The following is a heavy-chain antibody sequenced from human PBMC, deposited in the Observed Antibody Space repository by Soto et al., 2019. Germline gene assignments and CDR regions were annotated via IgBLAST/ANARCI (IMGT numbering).Heavy chain of an antibody. J-gene: IGHJ4*02. CDR3: ARDQEPGGPIDY. D-gene: IGHD1-26*01. CDR1: GFIFSSYA. CDR2: ISYDGSNK. Sequence: QVQLVESGGGVVQPGRSLRLSCAASGFIFSSYAMHWVRQAPGKGLEWVAVISYDGSNKYYADSVKGRFTFSRDNSKNTLYLQMNSLRAEDTAVYYCARDQEPGGPIDYWGQGTLVTVSS. V-gene: IGHV3-30-3*01.